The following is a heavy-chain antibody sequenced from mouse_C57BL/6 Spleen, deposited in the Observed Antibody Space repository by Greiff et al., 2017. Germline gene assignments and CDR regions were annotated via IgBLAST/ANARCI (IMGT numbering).Heavy chain of an antibody. CDR2: IWSGGST. V-gene: IGHV2-2*01. D-gene: IGHD2-3*01. J-gene: IGHJ2*01. Sequence: VKLVESGPGLVQPSQSLSITCTVSGFSFTSYGVHWVRQSPGKGLEWLGVIWSGGSTDYNAAFISRLSISKDNSKSQVFFKMNSLQADDTAIYYWARNEDGYYFDDRGQGTTLTVSS. CDR3: ARNEDGYYFDD. CDR1: GFSFTSYG.